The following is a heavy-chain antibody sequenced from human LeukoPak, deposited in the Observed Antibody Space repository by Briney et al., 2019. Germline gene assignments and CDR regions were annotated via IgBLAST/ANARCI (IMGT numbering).Heavy chain of an antibody. V-gene: IGHV3-48*03. D-gene: IGHD3-10*02. CDR2: ISSSGSTI. CDR3: ARDRGVRGYYYYGMDV. Sequence: GGSLRLSCAASGFTFSSYEMNWVRQAPGKGLEWVSYISSSGSTIYYADSVKGRFTISRDNAKNSLYLQMNSLRAEDTAVYYCARDRGVRGYYYYGMDVWGKGTTVTVSS. CDR1: GFTFSSYE. J-gene: IGHJ6*04.